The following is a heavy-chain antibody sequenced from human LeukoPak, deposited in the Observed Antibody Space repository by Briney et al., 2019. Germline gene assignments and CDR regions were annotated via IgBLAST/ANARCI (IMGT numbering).Heavy chain of an antibody. CDR1: GFTFSNYW. J-gene: IGHJ4*02. CDR2: IKQDGSEK. V-gene: IGHV3-7*01. Sequence: GGSLRLSCAASGFTFSNYWLTWVRQAPGQGLERVANIKQDGSEKHYVDSVKGRFTISRDNAKNSLYLQMNSLRAEDTAVYYCARDRQIAYWGQGTLVAVSS. CDR3: ARDRQIAY.